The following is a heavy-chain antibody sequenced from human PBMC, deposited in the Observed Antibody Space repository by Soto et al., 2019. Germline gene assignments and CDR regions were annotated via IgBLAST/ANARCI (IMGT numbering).Heavy chain of an antibody. D-gene: IGHD3-10*01. CDR2: ISPSSGGT. CDR1: GDTFTGYY. Sequence: ASLKGSCKAAGDTFTGYYMHWVRQAPGQGLEWMGWISPSSGGTNYAQKFEGWGTMTRDTSISTAYMELSRPRSDETAVYYCERDRGSYYGSGSYLRNWFDPWGQGTLVTVSS. V-gene: IGHV1-2*04. CDR3: ERDRGSYYGSGSYLRNWFDP. J-gene: IGHJ5*02.